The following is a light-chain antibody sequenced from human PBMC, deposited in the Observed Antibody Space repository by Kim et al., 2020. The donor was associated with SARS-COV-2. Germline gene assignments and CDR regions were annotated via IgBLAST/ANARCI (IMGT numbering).Light chain of an antibody. CDR1: QSISSY. CDR3: QQSYSTLRT. J-gene: IGKJ2*01. Sequence: DIQMTQSPSSLSASVGDRVTITCRASQSISSYLNWYQQKPGKAPKLLIYAASSLQSGVPSRFSGSGSGTDFTLTISSLQPEDFATYYCQQSYSTLRTFGQGTKLGI. V-gene: IGKV1-39*01. CDR2: AAS.